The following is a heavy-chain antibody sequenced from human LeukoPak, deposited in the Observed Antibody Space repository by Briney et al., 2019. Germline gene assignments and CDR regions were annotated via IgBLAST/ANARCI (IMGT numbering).Heavy chain of an antibody. D-gene: IGHD2-2*01. CDR3: ARGCGSTSCYFDY. J-gene: IGHJ4*02. V-gene: IGHV3-21*01. CDR2: ISSSSSYI. Sequence: PGGSLRLSCAASGFTFSSYSMNWVRQAPGKGLEWVSSISSSSSYIYYADSVKGRFTISRDNAKNSLYLQMNSLRAEDTAVYYCARGCGSTSCYFDYWGQGTLVTVSS. CDR1: GFTFSSYS.